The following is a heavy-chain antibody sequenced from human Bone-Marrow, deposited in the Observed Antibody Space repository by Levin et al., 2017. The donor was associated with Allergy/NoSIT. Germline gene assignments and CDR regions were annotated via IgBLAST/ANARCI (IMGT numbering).Heavy chain of an antibody. CDR2: INYSGGKT. D-gene: IGHD5-24*01. J-gene: IGHJ3*01. CDR3: AKHSGFTYGYNDAFDV. Sequence: GGSLRLSCAASGFTFRNFAMTWVRQAPGMGLEWVSAINYSGGKTYFADSVKGRFTLSRDNSKNTLFLEMNNLRVGDTALYYCAKHSGFTYGYNDAFDVWGQGAMVTVSS. CDR1: GFTFRNFA. V-gene: IGHV3-23*01.